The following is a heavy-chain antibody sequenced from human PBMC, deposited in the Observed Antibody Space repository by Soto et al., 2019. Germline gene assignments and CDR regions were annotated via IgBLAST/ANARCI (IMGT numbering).Heavy chain of an antibody. V-gene: IGHV4-59*01. CDR1: GGSISGYY. CDR3: ARSPGIAVADY. Sequence: SETLSLTCPVSGGSISGYYWSWIRQPPGKGLEWIGYIYYSENTNYNPSLKNRVTISVDASKNQFSLKVSSVTAADTAVYYCARSPGIAVADYWGQGTLVTVSS. CDR2: IYYSENT. D-gene: IGHD6-19*01. J-gene: IGHJ4*02.